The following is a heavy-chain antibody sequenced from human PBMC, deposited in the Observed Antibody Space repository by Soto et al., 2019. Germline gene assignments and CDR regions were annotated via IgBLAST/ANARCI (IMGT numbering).Heavy chain of an antibody. CDR1: GYTFTSYG. D-gene: IGHD3-22*01. CDR3: ARGGQNGYYDSRAMVDY. CDR2: ISAYNGNT. J-gene: IGHJ4*02. V-gene: IGHV1-18*01. Sequence: ASVKVSCKASGYTFTSYGISWVRQAPGQGLEWMGWISAYNGNTNYAQKLQGRVTMTTDTSTSTAYMELRSLRSDDTAVYYCARGGQNGYYDSRAMVDYWGQGTLVTVS.